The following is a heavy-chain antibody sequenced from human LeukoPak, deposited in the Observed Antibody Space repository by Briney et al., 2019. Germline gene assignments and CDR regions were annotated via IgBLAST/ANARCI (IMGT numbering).Heavy chain of an antibody. CDR3: TRARRVMGYCSGGSCLGDY. CDR2: ISAYNGNT. V-gene: IGHV1-18*01. J-gene: IGHJ4*02. CDR1: GYTFTSYG. Sequence: ASVKVSCKASGYTFTSYGISWVRQAPGQGLEWMGWISAYNGNTNYAQKLQGRVTMTTDTSTSTAYMELRSLRPDDTAVYYCTRARRVMGYCSGGSCLGDYWGQGTLVTVSS. D-gene: IGHD2-15*01.